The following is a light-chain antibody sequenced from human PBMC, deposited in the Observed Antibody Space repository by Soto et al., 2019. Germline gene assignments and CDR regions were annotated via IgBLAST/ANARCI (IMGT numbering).Light chain of an antibody. J-gene: IGLJ1*01. Sequence: QSALTQPPSASGSPGQSVTISCTGTSSDVGGYNYVSWYQQHPGKAPKLIIYEVNKRPSGVPDRFSGSKSGNTASLTVSGLQADDEADYYCRSYAGTPFVFGPGTKVTVL. CDR1: SSDVGGYNY. V-gene: IGLV2-8*01. CDR3: RSYAGTPFV. CDR2: EVN.